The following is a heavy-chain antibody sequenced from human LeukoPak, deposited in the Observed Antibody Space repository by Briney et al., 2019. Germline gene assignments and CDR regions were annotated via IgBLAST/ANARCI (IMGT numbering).Heavy chain of an antibody. Sequence: SQTLSLTCTVSGGSISSGDYYWSWIRQPPGKGLEWIGYIYYSGSTYYNPSLKSRLTMSVDTSKNQFSLKLSSVTAADTAVYYCAGLGGYCTNGVCYSTFDIWGQGTMVTVSS. V-gene: IGHV4-30-4*08. CDR3: AGLGGYCTNGVCYSTFDI. J-gene: IGHJ3*02. CDR1: GGSISSGDYY. D-gene: IGHD2-8*01. CDR2: IYYSGST.